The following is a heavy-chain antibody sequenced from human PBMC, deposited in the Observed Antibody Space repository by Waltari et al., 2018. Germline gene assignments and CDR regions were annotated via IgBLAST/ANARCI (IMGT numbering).Heavy chain of an antibody. CDR2: IYTSGST. V-gene: IGHV4-4*07. D-gene: IGHD3-22*01. CDR3: ARYYYDSSGYYYLDY. CDR1: GGSISSYY. J-gene: IGHJ4*02. Sequence: QVQLQESGPGLVKPSETLSLTCTVAGGSISSYYLSWLRQPAGKGLDWIGRIYTSGSTNYNPSLKSRVTISVDKSKNQFSLKLSSVTAADTAVYYCARYYYDSSGYYYLDYWGQGTLVTVSS.